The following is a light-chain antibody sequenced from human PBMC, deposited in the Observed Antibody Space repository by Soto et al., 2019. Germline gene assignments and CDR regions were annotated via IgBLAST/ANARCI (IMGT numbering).Light chain of an antibody. CDR1: SSDVGGYNY. Sequence: QSALTQPASVSGSPGQSITISCTGTSSDVGGYNYVSWYQQHPGKVPKLMIYEVFRRPSGVSSRFSGSKSGNTASLTISGLQAEDEADYYCSSYTTTSTFVFGGGTKLTVL. V-gene: IGLV2-14*01. CDR2: EVF. J-gene: IGLJ3*02. CDR3: SSYTTTSTFV.